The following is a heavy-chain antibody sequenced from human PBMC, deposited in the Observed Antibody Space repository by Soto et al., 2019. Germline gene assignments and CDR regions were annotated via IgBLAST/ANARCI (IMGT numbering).Heavy chain of an antibody. J-gene: IGHJ3*02. Sequence: PGGSLRLSCAASGFTVSSNYMSWVRQAPGKGLEWVSVIYSGGSTYYADSVQGRFTISRDNSKNTLYLQMNSLRAGDTAVYYCARDWKNTDAFDIWGQGTMVTVSS. CDR2: IYSGGST. D-gene: IGHD1-1*01. CDR1: GFTVSSNY. CDR3: ARDWKNTDAFDI. V-gene: IGHV3-53*01.